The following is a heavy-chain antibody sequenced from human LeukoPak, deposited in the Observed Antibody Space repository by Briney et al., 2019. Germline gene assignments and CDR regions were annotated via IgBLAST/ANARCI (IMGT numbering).Heavy chain of an antibody. CDR2: ISGGGGST. J-gene: IGHJ4*02. V-gene: IGHV3-23*01. D-gene: IGHD3-16*01. CDR3: AKLLGVGKSTLDY. Sequence: PGGSLRLSCAASGFTFSSYAMSWVRQAPGKGLEWVSTISGGGGSTYYADSVKGLFTISRDNSKNMLYLQMNSLRAEDTAAYYCAKLLGVGKSTLDYWGQGTLVTVSS. CDR1: GFTFSSYA.